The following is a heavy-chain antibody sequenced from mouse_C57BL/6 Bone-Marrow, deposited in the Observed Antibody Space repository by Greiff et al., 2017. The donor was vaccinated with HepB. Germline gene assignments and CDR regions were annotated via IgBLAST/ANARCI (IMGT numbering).Heavy chain of an antibody. V-gene: IGHV14-3*01. D-gene: IGHD1-2*01. CDR2: IDPANGNT. Sequence: VQLQQSVAELVRPGASVKLSCTASGFNIKNTYMHWVKQRPEQGLEWIGRIDPANGNTKYAPKFQGKATITADTSSNTAYLQLSSLTSEDTAIYYGAKGATASYWYFDVWGTGTTVTVSS. CDR1: GFNIKNTY. J-gene: IGHJ1*03. CDR3: AKGATASYWYFDV.